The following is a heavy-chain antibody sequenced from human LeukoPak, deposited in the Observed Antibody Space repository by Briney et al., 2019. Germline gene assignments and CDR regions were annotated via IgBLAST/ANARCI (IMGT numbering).Heavy chain of an antibody. J-gene: IGHJ4*02. V-gene: IGHV3-7*01. CDR3: ARGGSRRLSPVDY. CDR2: IKQDGNEK. CDR1: GYTFTSYW. D-gene: IGHD3-16*01. Sequence: PGGSLRLSCAASGYTFTSYWMTWVRQAPGKGLEWVAHIKQDGNEKYYVDSVKGRFTISRDNAENSLYLQMNSLRTEDTAVYYCARGGSRRLSPVDYCGQGTLVTVSS.